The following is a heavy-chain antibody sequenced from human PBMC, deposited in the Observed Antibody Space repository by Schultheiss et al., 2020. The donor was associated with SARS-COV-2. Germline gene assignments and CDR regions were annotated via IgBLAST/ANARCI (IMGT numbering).Heavy chain of an antibody. D-gene: IGHD2-2*01. CDR2: IYTSGST. CDR1: GGSISSYY. Sequence: SETLSLTCTVSGGSISSYYWSWIRQPAGKGLEWIGRIYTSGSTNYNPSLKSRVTISVDTSKNQFSLKLSSVTAADTAVYYCASIRRDIVVVPADKAGTFDYWGQGTLVTVSS. CDR3: ASIRRDIVVVPADKAGTFDY. J-gene: IGHJ4*02. V-gene: IGHV4-4*07.